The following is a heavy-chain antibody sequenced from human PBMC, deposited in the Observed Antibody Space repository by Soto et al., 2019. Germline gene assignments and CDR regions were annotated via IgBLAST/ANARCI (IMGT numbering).Heavy chain of an antibody. V-gene: IGHV4-30-2*01. J-gene: IGHJ4*02. CDR3: ARVSGDNCNPIDY. CDR1: GGSISSGGYS. D-gene: IGHD1-20*01. Sequence: QLQLQESGSGLVKPSQTLSLTCAVSGGSISSGGYSWSWIRQPPGKGLEWIGYNYHSGSTYYNPSLKSRVTISVDRSKNQFSLKLSAVTAADTAVYYCARVSGDNCNPIDYWGQGTLVTVSS. CDR2: NYHSGST.